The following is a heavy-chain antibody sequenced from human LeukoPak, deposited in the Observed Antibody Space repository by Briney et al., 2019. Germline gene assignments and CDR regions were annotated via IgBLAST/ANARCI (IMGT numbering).Heavy chain of an antibody. V-gene: IGHV3-48*01. J-gene: IGHJ4*02. CDR2: ISSSSSII. Sequence: PGGSLRFSCAASGFTFSSYSMKWVRQAPGKGLEWVSYISSSSSIIYYADSVKGRFTVSRDNAKNSLYLQMNSLRAEDTAVYYCAGTDSGSYSRWFDYWGQGTLVTVSS. CDR3: AGTDSGSYSRWFDY. CDR1: GFTFSSYS. D-gene: IGHD1-26*01.